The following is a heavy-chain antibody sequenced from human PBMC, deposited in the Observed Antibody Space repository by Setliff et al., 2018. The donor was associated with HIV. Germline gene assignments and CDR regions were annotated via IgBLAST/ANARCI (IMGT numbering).Heavy chain of an antibody. D-gene: IGHD3-10*01. CDR3: ARGALLAVFDFDH. V-gene: IGHV1-3*01. CDR1: GYIFTDYY. J-gene: IGHJ4*01. CDR2: INVGKGDT. Sequence: ASVKFSCKASGYIFTDYYMHWVRQAPGQSLEWMGWINVGKGDTKYSQELQGRITITRDTSANTAYMELSSLRSDDTAVYFCARGALLAVFDFDHWGHGTLVTVSS.